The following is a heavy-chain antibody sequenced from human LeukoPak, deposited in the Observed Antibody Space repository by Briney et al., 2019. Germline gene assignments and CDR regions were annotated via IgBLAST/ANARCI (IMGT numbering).Heavy chain of an antibody. CDR3: AKDRAPDYYDSSGYYGD. D-gene: IGHD3-22*01. CDR2: ISGSGGST. J-gene: IGHJ4*02. V-gene: IGHV3-23*01. CDR1: GFTFSSYA. Sequence: GGSLRLSCAASGFTFSSYAMSWVRQAPGKGLEWVSAISGSGGSTYYADSVKGRFTISRDNSKNTLYLQMNSLRAEDTAVYYCAKDRAPDYYDSSGYYGDWGQGTLVTVSS.